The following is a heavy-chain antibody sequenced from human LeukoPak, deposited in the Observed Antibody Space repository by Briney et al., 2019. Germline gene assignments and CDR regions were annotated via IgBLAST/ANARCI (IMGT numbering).Heavy chain of an antibody. D-gene: IGHD3-22*01. V-gene: IGHV3-48*01. Sequence: PGGSLRLSCAASGFTFSYYSVNWVRQAPGKGLEWVSYISSSSSTIYYADSVKGRFTISRDNAKNSLYLQMNSLRAEDTAVYYCARGPRGYDSSGYPEFFQHWGQGTLVSVSS. CDR1: GFTFSYYS. CDR2: ISSSSSTI. J-gene: IGHJ1*01. CDR3: ARGPRGYDSSGYPEFFQH.